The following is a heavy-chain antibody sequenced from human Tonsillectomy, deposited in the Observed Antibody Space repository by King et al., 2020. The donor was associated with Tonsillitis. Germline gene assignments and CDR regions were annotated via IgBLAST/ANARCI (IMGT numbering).Heavy chain of an antibody. Sequence: QLQESGPGLVKPSQTLSLTCTVSGGSISSGGYYWSWIRLHPGKGLEWIGYIYYSGSTYYNPTLKSRVTISVDTSKNQFSLKLSSVTAADTAVYYCARELYSYGYGYWGQGTLVTVSS. D-gene: IGHD5-18*01. CDR2: IYYSGST. CDR1: GGSISSGGYY. CDR3: ARELYSYGYGY. J-gene: IGHJ4*02. V-gene: IGHV4-31*03.